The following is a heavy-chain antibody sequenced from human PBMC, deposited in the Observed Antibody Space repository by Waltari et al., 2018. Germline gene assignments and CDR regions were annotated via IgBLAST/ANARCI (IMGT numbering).Heavy chain of an antibody. D-gene: IGHD7-27*01. Sequence: QVQLQESGPGLVKPSQTLSLTCTVSGGSIRSGDYYWRWLRQPPGKGLEWIGYIYYSGSTYYNPSLKSRVTISVDTSKNQFSLKLSSVTAADTAVYYCARFPPGYAFDIWGQGTMITVSS. CDR3: ARFPPGYAFDI. CDR2: IYYSGST. V-gene: IGHV4-30-4*08. J-gene: IGHJ3*02. CDR1: GGSIRSGDYY.